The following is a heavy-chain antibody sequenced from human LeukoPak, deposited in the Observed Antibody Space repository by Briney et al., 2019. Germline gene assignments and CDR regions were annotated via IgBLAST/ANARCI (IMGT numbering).Heavy chain of an antibody. CDR2: INHSGST. CDR1: GVSFSGYY. J-gene: IGHJ4*02. D-gene: IGHD6-13*01. Sequence: SETLSLTCAVYGVSFSGYYWSWIRQPPGKGLEWIGEINHSGSTNYNPSLKSRVTISVDTSKNQFSLKLSSVTAADTAVYYCARGMYRSSWYSFDYWGQGTLGTVSS. V-gene: IGHV4-34*01. CDR3: ARGMYRSSWYSFDY.